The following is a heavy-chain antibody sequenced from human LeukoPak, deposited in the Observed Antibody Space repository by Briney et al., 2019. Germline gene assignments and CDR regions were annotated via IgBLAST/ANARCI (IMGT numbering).Heavy chain of an antibody. Sequence: SETLSLTCTVSGGSVSSGSYYWSWIRQPAGKGLEWIGRISTSGSTDYNPSLKSRVTISRDTSKNQFSLKLSSVTAADTAVYYCASQVGYFDYWGQGTLVTVSS. D-gene: IGHD1-26*01. CDR1: GGSVSSGSYY. V-gene: IGHV4-61*02. CDR2: ISTSGST. CDR3: ASQVGYFDY. J-gene: IGHJ4*02.